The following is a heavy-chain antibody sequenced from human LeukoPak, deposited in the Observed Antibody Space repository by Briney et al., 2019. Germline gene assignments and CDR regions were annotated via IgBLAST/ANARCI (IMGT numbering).Heavy chain of an antibody. CDR3: ARAWYSSGWSSGWDAFDI. V-gene: IGHV1-18*01. CDR1: GYTFTHYG. CDR2: VTAYKGRT. Sequence: ASVKVSCKASGYTFTHYGVSWVRQAPGQGLEWVGWVTAYKGRTDYAQKLQGRVTMTTDTSTSTVYMELSSLRSEDTAVYYCARAWYSSGWSSGWDAFDIWGQGTMVTVSS. J-gene: IGHJ3*02. D-gene: IGHD6-19*01.